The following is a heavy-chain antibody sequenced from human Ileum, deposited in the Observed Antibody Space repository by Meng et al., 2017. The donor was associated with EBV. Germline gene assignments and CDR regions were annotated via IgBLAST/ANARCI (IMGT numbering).Heavy chain of an antibody. CDR1: GGSISSYY. D-gene: IGHD2-15*01. J-gene: IGHJ4*02. CDR2: IYYSGST. CDR3: ARGGWSLDY. V-gene: IGHV4-59*08. Sequence: QVQLQESGPGRVKPSETMSLTCTVSGGSISSYYWSWIRQPPGKGLEWIGYIYYSGSTNYNPSLRSRVTISVDTSKNQFSLNLSSVTAADTAVYYCARGGWSLDYWGQGTLVTVSS.